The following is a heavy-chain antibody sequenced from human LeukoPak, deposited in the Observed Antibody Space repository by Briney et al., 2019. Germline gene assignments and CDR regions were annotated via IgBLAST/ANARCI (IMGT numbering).Heavy chain of an antibody. CDR3: ARDPVTYFYDTSGHPSANWFDL. J-gene: IGHJ5*02. Sequence: ASVKVSCKASGYTFTSYDITWVRQAPGQGLEWMGWISAYDGNTNYAQKLQGRVTMTTDTSTSTAYMELRSLRSDDTAVYYCARDPVTYFYDTSGHPSANWFDLWGQGTLATVSS. D-gene: IGHD3-22*01. CDR2: ISAYDGNT. CDR1: GYTFTSYD. V-gene: IGHV1-18*01.